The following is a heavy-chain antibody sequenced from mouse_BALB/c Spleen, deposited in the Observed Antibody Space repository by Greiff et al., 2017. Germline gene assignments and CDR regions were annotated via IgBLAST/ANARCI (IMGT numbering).Heavy chain of an antibody. Sequence: EVKVVESGGGLVQPGGSRKLSCAASGFTFSSFGMHWVRQAPEKGLEWVAYISSGSSTIYYADTVKGRFTISRDNPKNTLFLQMTSLRSEDTAMYYCARGEVGSRYYFDYWGQGTTLTVSS. V-gene: IGHV5-17*02. J-gene: IGHJ2*01. CDR3: ARGEVGSRYYFDY. CDR2: ISSGSSTI. CDR1: GFTFSSFG. D-gene: IGHD1-1*01.